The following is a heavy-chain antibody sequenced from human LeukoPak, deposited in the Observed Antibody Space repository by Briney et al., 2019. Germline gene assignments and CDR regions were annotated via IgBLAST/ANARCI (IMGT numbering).Heavy chain of an antibody. Sequence: GGSLRLSCAASGFTFSSYWMSWVRQAPGKGLEWVANIKQDGSEKYYVDSVKGRFTISRDNAKNSLYLQMNSLRAEDTAVYYCARALRYFDWLREDYFDYWGQGTLVTVSS. CDR2: IKQDGSEK. CDR3: ARALRYFDWLREDYFDY. D-gene: IGHD3-9*01. CDR1: GFTFSSYW. V-gene: IGHV3-7*01. J-gene: IGHJ4*02.